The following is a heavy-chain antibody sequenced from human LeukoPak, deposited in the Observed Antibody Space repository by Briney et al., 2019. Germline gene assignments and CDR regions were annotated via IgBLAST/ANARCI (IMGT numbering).Heavy chain of an antibody. CDR3: AKCLYSVAWYYLDY. CDR1: GFTFSTYA. Sequence: GGSLRLSCAASGFTFSTYAMSWVRQAPEKGLEWVSGISGSGGSTYYADSVKGRFTISRDNSKNTLYLQMNSLRAEDTAIYYCAKCLYSVAWYYLDYWGQGTLVTVSS. CDR2: ISGSGGST. D-gene: IGHD6-19*01. V-gene: IGHV3-23*01. J-gene: IGHJ4*02.